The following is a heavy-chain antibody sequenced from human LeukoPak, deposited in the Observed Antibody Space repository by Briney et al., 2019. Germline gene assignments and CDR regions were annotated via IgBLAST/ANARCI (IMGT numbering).Heavy chain of an antibody. D-gene: IGHD6-19*01. Sequence: SQTLSLTCAVSGDSVSSNSAAWNWIRQSPSRGLEWLGRTYYRSKWYNDYAVSVKSRITINPDTSKNHFSLLLNSVTPEDTAVYYCARDPIPVAGWFFDLWGRGTLVTVSS. CDR1: GDSVSSNSAA. J-gene: IGHJ2*01. CDR2: TYYRSKWYN. V-gene: IGHV6-1*01. CDR3: ARDPIPVAGWFFDL.